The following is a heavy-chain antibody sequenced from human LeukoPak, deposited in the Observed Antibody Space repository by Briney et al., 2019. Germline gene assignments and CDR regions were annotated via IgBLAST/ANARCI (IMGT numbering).Heavy chain of an antibody. Sequence: GASVKVSCRASGYTFTGYYMHWVRQAPGQGLEWMGWINPNSGGTNYAQKFQGWVTMTRDTSISTAYMELSRLRSDDTAVYYCARGGPYDSSGYYHSDYWGQGTLVTVSS. CDR3: ARGGPYDSSGYYHSDY. CDR1: GYTFTGYY. J-gene: IGHJ4*02. V-gene: IGHV1-2*04. CDR2: INPNSGGT. D-gene: IGHD3-22*01.